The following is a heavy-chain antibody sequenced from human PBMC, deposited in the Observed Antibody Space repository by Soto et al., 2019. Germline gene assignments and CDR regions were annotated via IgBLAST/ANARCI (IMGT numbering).Heavy chain of an antibody. J-gene: IGHJ3*02. D-gene: IGHD1-26*01. Sequence: QVQLVESGGGVVQPGRSLRLSCAASGFTFSSYGMHWVRQAPGKGLEWVAVISYDGSNKYYADSVKGRFTISRDNSKNSLYLQMNSLRAEDTAVYYCAKVVAIVGASRLRDAFDSWGQGTMVTVAS. CDR1: GFTFSSYG. CDR3: AKVVAIVGASRLRDAFDS. CDR2: ISYDGSNK. V-gene: IGHV3-30*18.